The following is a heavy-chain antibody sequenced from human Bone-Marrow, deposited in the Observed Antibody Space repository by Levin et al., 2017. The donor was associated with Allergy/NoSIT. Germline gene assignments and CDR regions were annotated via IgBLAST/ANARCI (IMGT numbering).Heavy chain of an antibody. Sequence: SCAVSGFTFSNYAMHWVRQAPGRGLEWVAFISLDGNTQYYADSVKGRFTFSRDNSTNTLHLQMNSLRVEDTAIYYCAKDTYTCSGGSCYFFDYWGQGALVTVSS. CDR3: AKDTYTCSGGSCYFFDY. CDR2: ISLDGNTQ. J-gene: IGHJ4*02. V-gene: IGHV3-30*18. D-gene: IGHD2-15*01. CDR1: GFTFSNYA.